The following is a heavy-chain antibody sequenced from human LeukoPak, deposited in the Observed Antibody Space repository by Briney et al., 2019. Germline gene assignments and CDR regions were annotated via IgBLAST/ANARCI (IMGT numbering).Heavy chain of an antibody. V-gene: IGHV3-64*01. CDR2: ISSNGGST. D-gene: IGHD2-2*01. CDR3: ATATRDCSSTSCYDY. Sequence: PGGSLRLSCAVSGFTFSSYWMSWVRQAPGKGLEYVSAISSNGGSTYYANSVKGRFTISRDNSKNTLYLQMGSLRAEDMAVYYCATATRDCSSTSCYDYWGQGTLVTVSS. J-gene: IGHJ4*02. CDR1: GFTFSSYW.